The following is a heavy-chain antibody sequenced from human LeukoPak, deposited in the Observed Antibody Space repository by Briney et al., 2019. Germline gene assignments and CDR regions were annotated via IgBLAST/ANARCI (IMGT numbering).Heavy chain of an antibody. CDR2: IYPGDSDT. Sequence: GESLKISRKGSGYSFSNYWIGWVRQMPGKGLEWMGIIYPGDSDTRYSPSFQGQVTISADKSISTAYLQWSSLKASDTAMYYCAIRYSGSYNDYWGQGTLVTVSS. CDR3: AIRYSGSYNDY. J-gene: IGHJ4*02. CDR1: GYSFSNYW. D-gene: IGHD1-26*01. V-gene: IGHV5-51*01.